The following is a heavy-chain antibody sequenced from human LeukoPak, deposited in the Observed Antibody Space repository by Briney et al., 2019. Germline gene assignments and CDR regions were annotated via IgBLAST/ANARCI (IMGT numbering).Heavy chain of an antibody. D-gene: IGHD3-10*01. CDR2: IYYSGST. CDR3: ARVLPAGFGELYLRSKYYYYGMDV. Sequence: PSETLSLTCTVSGGSISSGGYYWSWIRQHPGKGLEWIGYIYYSGSTYYNPSLKSRLTISVDTSKNKFSLKLSSVTAADTAVYYCARVLPAGFGELYLRSKYYYYGMDVWGQGTTVTVSS. V-gene: IGHV4-31*03. CDR1: GGSISSGGYY. J-gene: IGHJ6*01.